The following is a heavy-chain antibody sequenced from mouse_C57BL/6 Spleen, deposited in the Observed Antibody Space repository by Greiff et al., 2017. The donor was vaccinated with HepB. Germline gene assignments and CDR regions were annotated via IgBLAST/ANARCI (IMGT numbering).Heavy chain of an antibody. CDR2: ISYDGSN. Sequence: ESGPGLVKPSQSLSLTCSVTGYSITSGYYWNWIRQFPGNKLEWMGYISYDGSNNYNPSLKNRISITRDTSKNQFFLKLNSVTTEDTATYYCARSGYYGDYWYFDVWGTGTTVTVSS. J-gene: IGHJ1*03. CDR1: GYSITSGYY. D-gene: IGHD1-2*01. CDR3: ARSGYYGDYWYFDV. V-gene: IGHV3-6*01.